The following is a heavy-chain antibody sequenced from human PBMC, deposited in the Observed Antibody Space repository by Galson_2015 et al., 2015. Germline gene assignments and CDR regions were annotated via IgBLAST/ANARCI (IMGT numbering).Heavy chain of an antibody. Sequence: SVKVSCKASGYIFTNYGITWVRQAPGQGLEWMGWISAYNGNTIYAQKLRGRITMTTDTSTSTAYMELRSLRSDDTAMYYCARASVVGAAKFDYWGQGTLVTVSS. J-gene: IGHJ4*02. CDR2: ISAYNGNT. CDR1: GYIFTNYG. V-gene: IGHV1-18*01. D-gene: IGHD2-15*01. CDR3: ARASVVGAAKFDY.